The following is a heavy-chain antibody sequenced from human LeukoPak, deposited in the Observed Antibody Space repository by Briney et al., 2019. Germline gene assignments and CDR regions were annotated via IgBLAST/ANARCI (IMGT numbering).Heavy chain of an antibody. Sequence: QPGGSLRLSCAVSGFTFSSYAMSWVRQAPGKGLEWVSAISDSGGSTYYADSVKGRFTISRDNSKNTLHLQMNSLRAEDTAVYYCAKGGSRGWPRVRAFDIWGQGTMVTVSS. J-gene: IGHJ3*02. CDR3: AKGGSRGWPRVRAFDI. CDR2: ISDSGGST. CDR1: GFTFSSYA. D-gene: IGHD6-19*01. V-gene: IGHV3-23*01.